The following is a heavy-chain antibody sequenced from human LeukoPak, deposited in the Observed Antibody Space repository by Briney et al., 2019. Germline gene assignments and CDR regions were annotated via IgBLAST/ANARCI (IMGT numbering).Heavy chain of an antibody. CDR1: GYSSSSGYY. CDR3: ARHRITMVRGVMPYFDY. D-gene: IGHD3-10*01. CDR2: IYHSGST. V-gene: IGHV4-38-2*01. Sequence: KPSETLSLXCAVSGYSSSSGYYWGWILQPPGKGLAWIGSIYHSGSTYYNPSLKSRVTISVDTSKDQFSLKLSSVTAADTAVYYCARHRITMVRGVMPYFDYWGQGTLVTVSS. J-gene: IGHJ4*02.